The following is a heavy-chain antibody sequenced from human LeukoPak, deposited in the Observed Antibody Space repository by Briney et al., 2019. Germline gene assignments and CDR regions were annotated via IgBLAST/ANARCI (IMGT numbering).Heavy chain of an antibody. CDR3: ARDGGRDYYDSSGYFDP. Sequence: ASVKVSCKASGGTFSSYAISWVRQAPGQGLEWMGGIIPIFGTANYAQKFQGRVTITADKSTSTAYMELSSLRSEDTAVYYCARDGGRDYYDSSGYFDPWGQGTLVAVSS. CDR1: GGTFSSYA. D-gene: IGHD3-22*01. CDR2: IIPIFGTA. J-gene: IGHJ5*02. V-gene: IGHV1-69*06.